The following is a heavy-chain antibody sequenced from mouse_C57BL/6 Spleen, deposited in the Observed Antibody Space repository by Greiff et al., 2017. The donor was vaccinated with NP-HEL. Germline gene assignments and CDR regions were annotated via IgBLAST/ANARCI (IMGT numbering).Heavy chain of an antibody. J-gene: IGHJ4*01. CDR3: TTRYSNYEGYYAMDY. Sequence: EVQLQQSGAELVRPGASVKLSCTASGFNIKDYYMHWVKQRPEQGLEWIGRIDPEDGDTEYAPKFQGKATMTADTSSNTAYLQRSSLTSEDTAVYYCTTRYSNYEGYYAMDYWGQGTSVTVSS. CDR2: IDPEDGDT. V-gene: IGHV14-1*01. CDR1: GFNIKDYY. D-gene: IGHD2-5*01.